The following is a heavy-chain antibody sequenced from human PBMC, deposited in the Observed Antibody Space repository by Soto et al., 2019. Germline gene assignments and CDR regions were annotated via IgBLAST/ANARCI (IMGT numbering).Heavy chain of an antibody. J-gene: IGHJ4*02. CDR1: GFSFISYA. V-gene: IGHV3-23*01. D-gene: IGHD3-3*01. Sequence: GGSLGLSCAASGFSFISYAMSWVRQAPGKGLEWVSTISGSDGKTFYADSVKGRFSISRDTSKNMLYLQMNNLRGDDTAVYYCVRWSYLDYWGQGTRVTSPQ. CDR2: ISGSDGKT. CDR3: VRWSYLDY.